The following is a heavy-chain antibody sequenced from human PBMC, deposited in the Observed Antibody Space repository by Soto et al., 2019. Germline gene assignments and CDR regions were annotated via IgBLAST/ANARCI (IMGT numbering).Heavy chain of an antibody. CDR3: AKDEFDGAFDI. J-gene: IGHJ3*02. D-gene: IGHD3-9*01. Sequence: GESLKISCAASGFTFSSYGMHWVRQAPGKGLEWVAVISYDGSNKYYADSVKGRFTISRDNSKNTLYLQMNSLRAEDTAVYYCAKDEFDGAFDIWGQGTMVTVSS. CDR1: GFTFSSYG. V-gene: IGHV3-30*18. CDR2: ISYDGSNK.